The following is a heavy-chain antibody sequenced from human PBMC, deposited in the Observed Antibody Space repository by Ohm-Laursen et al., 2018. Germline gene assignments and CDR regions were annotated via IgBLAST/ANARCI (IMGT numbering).Heavy chain of an antibody. Sequence: SLRLSCSASGFTFNNYAMSWVRQAPGKGLEWVSAINGGGSRTYFADSVKGRFAMSRDNSRKTVYLQMNSLRGEDTAVYYCANRGTLDYWGQGSLVTVSS. J-gene: IGHJ4*02. D-gene: IGHD3-16*01. CDR2: INGGGSRT. V-gene: IGHV3-23*01. CDR1: GFTFNNYA. CDR3: ANRGTLDY.